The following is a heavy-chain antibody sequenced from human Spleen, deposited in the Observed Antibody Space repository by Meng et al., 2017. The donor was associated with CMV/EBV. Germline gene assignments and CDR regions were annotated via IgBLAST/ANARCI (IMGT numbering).Heavy chain of an antibody. CDR2: ISSSGNIK. J-gene: IGHJ4*02. V-gene: IGHV3-48*03. Sequence: GESLKISCAASGFTFSGYEMNWVRLAPGKGLEWVSYISSSGNIKYDADSVKGRFTISRDNAKNSLYLQMNSLRVEDTAVYFCAKDAARQYYDSSGYYFDYWGLGTLVTVSS. CDR3: AKDAARQYYDSSGYYFDY. CDR1: GFTFSGYE. D-gene: IGHD3-22*01.